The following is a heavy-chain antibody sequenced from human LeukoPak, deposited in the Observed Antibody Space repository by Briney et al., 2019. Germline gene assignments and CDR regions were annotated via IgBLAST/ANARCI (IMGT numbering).Heavy chain of an antibody. D-gene: IGHD6-19*01. CDR2: IYYSGSA. Sequence: SETLSLTCTVSGGSITYYYWNWIRQPPGKGLEWIGYIYYSGSANYNPSLKSRVTISVDTSKNQFSLKLSSVTAADTAVYFCARQLRGEAVAGHLQPFDYWGQGTLVTVSS. CDR3: ARQLRGEAVAGHLQPFDY. CDR1: GGSITYYY. V-gene: IGHV4-59*08. J-gene: IGHJ4*02.